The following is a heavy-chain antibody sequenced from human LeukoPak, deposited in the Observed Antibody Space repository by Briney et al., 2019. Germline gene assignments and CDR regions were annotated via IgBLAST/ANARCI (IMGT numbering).Heavy chain of an antibody. J-gene: IGHJ4*02. CDR3: AKDAGKILRYFDSTV. D-gene: IGHD3-9*01. CDR1: GFTFSSYA. Sequence: GGSLRLSCAASGFTFSSYAMSWVRQAPGKGLEWVSAISGSGGSTYYADSVKGRFTISRDSSKNALYLQMNSLRAEDTAVYYCAKDAGKILRYFDSTVWGQGTLVTVSS. CDR2: ISGSGGST. V-gene: IGHV3-23*01.